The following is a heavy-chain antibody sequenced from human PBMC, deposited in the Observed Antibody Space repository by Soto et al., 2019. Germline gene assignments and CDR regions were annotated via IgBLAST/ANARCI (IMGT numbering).Heavy chain of an antibody. Sequence: ASVKVSCKAFGYTFTRYPIHWVRQTPGQRLEWMGYINAANGDTRYSHEFQGRVTFDRDASASTAYMQLSSLTSEDTAVYYCAVLGYYDSSGYPMAFDIWGQGTMVTVSS. V-gene: IGHV1-3*01. D-gene: IGHD3-22*01. CDR1: GYTFTRYP. CDR3: AVLGYYDSSGYPMAFDI. CDR2: INAANGDT. J-gene: IGHJ3*02.